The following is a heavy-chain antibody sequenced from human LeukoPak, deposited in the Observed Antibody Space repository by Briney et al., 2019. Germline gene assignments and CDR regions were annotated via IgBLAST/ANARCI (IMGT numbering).Heavy chain of an antibody. V-gene: IGHV3-30*02. D-gene: IGHD2-21*02. CDR3: ARDRLGVVVTAMNY. CDR2: IWYDGTNK. J-gene: IGHJ4*02. CDR1: GFTFSSYG. Sequence: GGSLRLSCAASGFTFSSYGMHWVRQAPGKGLEWVALIWYDGTNKYYADSVKGRFTISRDNSKNTLYLQMNSLRAEDTAVYYCARDRLGVVVTAMNYWGQGTLVTVSS.